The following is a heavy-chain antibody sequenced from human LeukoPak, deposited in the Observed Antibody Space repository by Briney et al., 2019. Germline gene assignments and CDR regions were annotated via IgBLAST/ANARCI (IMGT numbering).Heavy chain of an antibody. CDR3: AKGPRYTMLRGVIDY. CDR2: ISWNSDNI. J-gene: IGHJ4*02. D-gene: IGHD3-10*01. CDR1: GFTFDDYG. Sequence: GRSLRLSCAASGFTFDDYGMHWVRQAPGKGLEWLSGISWNSDNIDYADSVKCRFTISRDNAKNSLYLQMNSLRAEDMALYYCAKGPRYTMLRGVIDYWGQGTLVTVSS. V-gene: IGHV3-9*03.